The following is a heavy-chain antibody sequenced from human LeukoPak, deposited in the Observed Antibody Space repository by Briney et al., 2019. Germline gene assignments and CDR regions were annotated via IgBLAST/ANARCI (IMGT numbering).Heavy chain of an antibody. CDR1: GGTFSSYA. Sequence: SVKVSCKASGGTFSSYAISWVRQAPGQGLEWMGRIIPIFGTANYAQKFQGRVTITTDESTSTAYMELSSLRSEDTAVYYCARDQGEGYYDSSGYFDYWGQGTLVTVSS. D-gene: IGHD3-22*01. V-gene: IGHV1-69*05. J-gene: IGHJ4*02. CDR2: IIPIFGTA. CDR3: ARDQGEGYYDSSGYFDY.